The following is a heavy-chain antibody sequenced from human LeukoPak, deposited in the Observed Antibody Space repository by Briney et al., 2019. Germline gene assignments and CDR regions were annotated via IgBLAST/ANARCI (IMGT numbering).Heavy chain of an antibody. J-gene: IGHJ6*03. CDR1: GFTFSSYA. CDR3: AKGGYVFWSGYYDYYMDV. Sequence: GGSLRLSCAASGFTFSSYAMTWVRQAPGKGLKWISGISGSGASTYYADSVKGRFTSYRATCKNTLYLKRKSSKAEDTAVYYFAKGGYVFWSGYYDYYMDVWGKGTTVTVSS. V-gene: IGHV3-23*01. D-gene: IGHD3-3*01. CDR2: ISGSGAST.